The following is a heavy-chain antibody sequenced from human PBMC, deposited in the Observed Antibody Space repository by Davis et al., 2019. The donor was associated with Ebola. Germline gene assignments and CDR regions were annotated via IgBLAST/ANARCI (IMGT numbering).Heavy chain of an antibody. CDR1: GGSFSGYY. V-gene: IGHV4-34*01. D-gene: IGHD3-22*01. Sequence: MPGGSLRLSCAVYGGSFSGYYWSWIRQPPGKGLEWIGEINHSGSTNYNPSLKSRVTISIDTSKNQFSLKLSSVTAADTAVYYCARASGSYYYDSSGYGMRGYFDYWGQGTLVTVSS. J-gene: IGHJ4*02. CDR2: INHSGST. CDR3: ARASGSYYYDSSGYGMRGYFDY.